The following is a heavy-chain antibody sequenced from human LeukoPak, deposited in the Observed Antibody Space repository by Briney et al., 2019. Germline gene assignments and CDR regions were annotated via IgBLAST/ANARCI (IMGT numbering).Heavy chain of an antibody. CDR1: GGSISSGDYY. J-gene: IGHJ5*02. V-gene: IGHV4-30-4*08. CDR2: IYYSGST. Sequence: SETLSLTCTVSGGSISSGDYYWSWIRQPPGKGLEWIGYIYYSGSTYYNPSLKSRVTISVDTSKNQFSLKLSSVTAADTAVYYCARVPLPAAIFDWFDPWGQGALVTVSS. D-gene: IGHD2-2*01. CDR3: ARVPLPAAIFDWFDP.